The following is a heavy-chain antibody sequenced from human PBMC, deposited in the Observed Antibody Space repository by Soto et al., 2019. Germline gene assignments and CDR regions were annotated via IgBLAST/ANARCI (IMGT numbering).Heavy chain of an antibody. Sequence: QVQLVQSGAEVKKPGSSVKVSCKASGGTFSSYAISWVRQAPGQGLEWMGGIIPIFGAANYAQKFQGRVTITADESTSTAYMELSSLRSEDTAVYYCARDQVGPHGYNDAFDIWGQGTMVTVSS. CDR3: ARDQVGPHGYNDAFDI. CDR1: GGTFSSYA. D-gene: IGHD5-12*01. CDR2: IIPIFGAA. V-gene: IGHV1-69*01. J-gene: IGHJ3*02.